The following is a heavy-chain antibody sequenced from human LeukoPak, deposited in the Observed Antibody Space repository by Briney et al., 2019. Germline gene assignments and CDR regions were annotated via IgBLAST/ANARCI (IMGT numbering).Heavy chain of an antibody. J-gene: IGHJ4*02. Sequence: PSETLSLTCTVSGGSISSGGYYWSWIRQHPGKGLEWIGYIYYSGSTYYNPSLRSRVTISIDTSKNRFSLMLTSVTAADTAVYYCARDTLPRYWGQGTLVTVSS. CDR1: GGSISSGGYY. CDR2: IYYSGST. CDR3: ARDTLPRY. V-gene: IGHV4-31*03.